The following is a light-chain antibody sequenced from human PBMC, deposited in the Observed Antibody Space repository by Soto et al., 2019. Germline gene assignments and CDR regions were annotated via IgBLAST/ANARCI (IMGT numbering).Light chain of an antibody. V-gene: IGKV3-20*01. Sequence: PGERATLSCRASQSINSRYLAWYQQKPGQAPRLLIYGASSRATGIPDRFSGRGSGTDFTLTISRLEPEDFAVYYCQQFGSSPGFTFGPGTIVDIK. J-gene: IGKJ3*01. CDR1: QSINSRY. CDR3: QQFGSSPGFT. CDR2: GAS.